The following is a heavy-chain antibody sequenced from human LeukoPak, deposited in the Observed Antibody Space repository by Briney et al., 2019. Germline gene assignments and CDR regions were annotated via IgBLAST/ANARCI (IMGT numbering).Heavy chain of an antibody. Sequence: GGSLRLSCVVSGFTFSSYAMSWVRQAPGKGLEWVSGISGSGGSTYYADSVKGRFTISRDNTKNTLYLQMNSLRAEDTAVYYCARKGSCSSTSCYPSGPKDYWGQGTLVTVSS. CDR2: ISGSGGST. D-gene: IGHD2-2*01. V-gene: IGHV3-23*01. CDR1: GFTFSSYA. CDR3: ARKGSCSSTSCYPSGPKDY. J-gene: IGHJ4*02.